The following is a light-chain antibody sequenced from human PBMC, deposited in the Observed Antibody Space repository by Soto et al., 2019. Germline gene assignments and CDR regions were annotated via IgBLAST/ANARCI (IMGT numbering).Light chain of an antibody. CDR1: QSVSSSY. CDR2: GAS. Sequence: EIVLTQSPGTLSLSPGERATLSCRASQSVSSSYLAWYQQKPGQAPRLLIYGASSRATGIPDRFSGSGSGTDFTLTISRLEPEDFAAYDCQQYGSSPCTFGQGTKV. V-gene: IGKV3-20*01. CDR3: QQYGSSPCT. J-gene: IGKJ1*01.